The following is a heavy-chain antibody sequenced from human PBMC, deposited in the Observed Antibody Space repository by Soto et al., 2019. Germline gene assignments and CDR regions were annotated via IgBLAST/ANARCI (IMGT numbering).Heavy chain of an antibody. V-gene: IGHV4-34*01. J-gene: IGHJ4*02. CDR2: INHSGST. D-gene: IGHD5-12*01. CDR3: ARGRLRYERGYSGRPLPQTYYFDY. Sequence: SETLSLTCAVYGGSFSGYYWSWIRQPPGKGLEWIGEINHSGSTNYNPSLKSRVTISVDTSKNQFSLKLSSVTAADTAVYYCARGRLRYERGYSGRPLPQTYYFDYWGQGTLVTVSS. CDR1: GGSFSGYY.